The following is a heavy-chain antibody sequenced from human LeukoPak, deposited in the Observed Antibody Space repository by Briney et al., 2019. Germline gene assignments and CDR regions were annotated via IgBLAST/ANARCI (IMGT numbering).Heavy chain of an antibody. V-gene: IGHV3-23*01. CDR3: AKDLYYYDSSGYYPFDY. D-gene: IGHD3-22*01. CDR2: ISGSGGST. CDR1: GFTFSSYA. Sequence: GGSLRLSCAASGFTFSSYALSWVRQAPGKGLTWVSIISGSGGSTNYADSVKGRFTISRDNSKNTLYLQMNSLRADDTAVYYRAKDLYYYDSSGYYPFDYWGQGTLVTVSS. J-gene: IGHJ4*02.